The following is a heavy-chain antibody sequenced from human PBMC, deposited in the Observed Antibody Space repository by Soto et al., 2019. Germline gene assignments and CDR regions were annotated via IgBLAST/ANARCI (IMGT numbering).Heavy chain of an antibody. V-gene: IGHV4-59*01. J-gene: IGHJ4*02. CDR2: IYYSGST. D-gene: IGHD4-17*01. CDR1: GGSISSYY. CDR3: ARIHDYGDYALDY. Sequence: SSETLSLTCTVSGGSISSYYWSWIRQPPGKGLEWIGYIYYSGSTNYNPSLKSRVTISVDTSKNQFSLKLSSVTAADTAVYYCARIHDYGDYALDYWGQGTLVTVSS.